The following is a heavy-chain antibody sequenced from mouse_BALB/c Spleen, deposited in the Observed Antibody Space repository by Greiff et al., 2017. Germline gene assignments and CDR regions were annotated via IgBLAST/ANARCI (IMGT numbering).Heavy chain of an antibody. D-gene: IGHD1-1*01. CDR2: IRNKATGYTT. CDR3: ARDHYYGSSYGFAY. CDR1: GFTFTDYY. Sequence: EVQLVESGGGLVQPGGSLRLSCATSGFTFTDYYMSWVRQPPGKALEWLGFIRNKATGYTTEYSASVKGRFTISRDNSQSILYLQMNTLRAEDSATYYCARDHYYGSSYGFAYWGQGTLVTVSA. J-gene: IGHJ3*01. V-gene: IGHV7-3*02.